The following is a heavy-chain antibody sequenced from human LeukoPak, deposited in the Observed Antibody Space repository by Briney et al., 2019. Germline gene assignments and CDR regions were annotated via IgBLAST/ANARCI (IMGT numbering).Heavy chain of an antibody. V-gene: IGHV3-33*01. CDR3: ARDMVPHYYGSGSLLSPPDY. CDR1: GFTFSSYG. Sequence: DPGRSLRLSCAASGFTFSSYGMHWVRQAPGKGLEWVAVIWYDGSNKYYADSVKGRFTISRDNSKNTLYLQMNSLRAEDTAVYYCARDMVPHYYGSGSLLSPPDYWGQGTLVTVSS. CDR2: IWYDGSNK. J-gene: IGHJ4*02. D-gene: IGHD3-10*01.